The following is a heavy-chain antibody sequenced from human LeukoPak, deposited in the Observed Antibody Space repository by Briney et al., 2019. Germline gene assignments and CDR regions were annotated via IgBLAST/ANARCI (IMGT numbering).Heavy chain of an antibody. CDR1: GFTFSSYA. CDR2: ISGSSGST. Sequence: GGSLRLSCAASGFTFSSYAMSWVRQAPGKGLEWVSAISGSSGSTYYADSVKGRFTISRDNSKNTLYLQMNSLRAEDTAVYYCAKEHKQILRYYYDSSGYYWGQGTLVTVSS. D-gene: IGHD3-22*01. V-gene: IGHV3-23*01. J-gene: IGHJ4*02. CDR3: AKEHKQILRYYYDSSGYY.